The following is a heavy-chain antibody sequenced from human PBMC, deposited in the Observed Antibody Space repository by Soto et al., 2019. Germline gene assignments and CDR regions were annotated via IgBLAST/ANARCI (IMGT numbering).Heavy chain of an antibody. V-gene: IGHV4-30-2*01. CDR3: PRVPGP. CDR1: GGSISSGGYS. CDR2: IYHSGST. J-gene: IGHJ5*02. Sequence: QLHLQESGSGLVKPSQTLSPTCAVSGGSISSGGYSWSWIRQPPGKGLEWIGYIYHSGSTYYNPSLKRRVSIPVDRSKNQFSLKLSSVTAADTAVYYGPRVPGPWGRGTLVSVSS.